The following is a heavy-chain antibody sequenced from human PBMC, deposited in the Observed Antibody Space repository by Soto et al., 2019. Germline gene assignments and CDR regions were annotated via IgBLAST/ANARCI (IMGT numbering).Heavy chain of an antibody. CDR2: IIPIFGTA. V-gene: IGHV1-69*13. CDR3: ARENGFSSGPFDY. CDR1: GGTFSSYA. J-gene: IGHJ4*02. Sequence: SVKVSCKASGGTFSSYAISWVRQAPGQGLEWMGGIIPIFGTANYAQKFQGRVTITADESTSTAYMELSSLRSEDTAVYYCARENGFSSGPFDYWGQGTLVTVSS. D-gene: IGHD3-22*01.